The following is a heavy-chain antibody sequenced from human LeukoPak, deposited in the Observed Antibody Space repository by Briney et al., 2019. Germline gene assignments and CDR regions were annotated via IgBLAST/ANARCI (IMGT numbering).Heavy chain of an antibody. J-gene: IGHJ4*02. Sequence: PSETLSLTCTFSGGSISSSSYYWGWIRQPPGKGLEWIGSIYYSGSTYYNPSLKSRVTISVDTSKYQFSLKLSSVTAADTAVYYCARQGRWLQTLFDYWGQGTLVTVSS. D-gene: IGHD5-24*01. V-gene: IGHV4-39*01. CDR2: IYYSGST. CDR3: ARQGRWLQTLFDY. CDR1: GGSISSSSYY.